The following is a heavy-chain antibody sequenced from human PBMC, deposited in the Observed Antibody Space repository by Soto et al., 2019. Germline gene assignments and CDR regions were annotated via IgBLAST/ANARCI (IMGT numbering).Heavy chain of an antibody. CDR1: GFTFSSYW. Sequence: SGGSLRLSCAASGFTFSSYWMSWVRQAPGKGLEWVANIKQDGSEKYYVDSVKGRFTISRDNAKNSLYLQMNSLRAEDTAVYYCARERERYSSSSILWGQGTLVTVSS. J-gene: IGHJ4*02. CDR3: ARERERYSSSSIL. D-gene: IGHD6-6*01. CDR2: IKQDGSEK. V-gene: IGHV3-7*01.